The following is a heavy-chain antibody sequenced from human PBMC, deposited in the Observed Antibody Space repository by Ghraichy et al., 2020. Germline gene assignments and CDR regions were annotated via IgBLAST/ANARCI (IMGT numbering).Heavy chain of an antibody. D-gene: IGHD3-10*01. CDR1: GDSIGTYY. V-gene: IGHV4-4*07. CDR3: VGRGNWFDP. CDR2: VSGSGNV. J-gene: IGHJ5*02. Sequence: LSLTCTVSGDSIGTYYWSWVRQPAGKGLEWIGRVSGSGNVDYNPSLESRVTMSVDTSKNQFSLNLTSVTAADTAVYYCVGRGNWFDPWGQGTLVTVSS.